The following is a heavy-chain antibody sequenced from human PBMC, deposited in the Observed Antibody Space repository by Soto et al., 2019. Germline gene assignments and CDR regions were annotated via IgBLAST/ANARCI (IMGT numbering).Heavy chain of an antibody. V-gene: IGHV3-23*01. J-gene: IGHJ4*02. D-gene: IGHD1-20*01. CDR1: GFTFSSYP. Sequence: CSAAGFTFSSYPMNWVRQAPGKGLEWVSSISGSGANTYYADSVNGRFTISRDNSKSTLYLQMNSLTAEDTATFYCAKALRSDNITIFDYWGQGTLVTVSS. CDR3: AKALRSDNITIFDY. CDR2: ISGSGANT.